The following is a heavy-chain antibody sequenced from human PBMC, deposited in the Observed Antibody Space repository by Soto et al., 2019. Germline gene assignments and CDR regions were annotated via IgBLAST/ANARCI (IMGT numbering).Heavy chain of an antibody. CDR3: ARDYYYDSRSSCVNWFDP. D-gene: IGHD3-22*01. Sequence: PGGSLRLSCVASEFTFSKYWMHWVRQAPGKGLVWVSRINMDGTKTAYADSVKGRFTVSRDNANNTLYLQMNSLGVEDTAVYYCARDYYYDSRSSCVNWFDPWGQGTLVTVSS. V-gene: IGHV3-74*01. CDR2: INMDGTKT. J-gene: IGHJ5*02. CDR1: EFTFSKYW.